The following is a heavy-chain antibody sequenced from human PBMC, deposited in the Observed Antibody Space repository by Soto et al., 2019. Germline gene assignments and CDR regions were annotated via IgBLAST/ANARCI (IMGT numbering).Heavy chain of an antibody. CDR3: ARGSPGDYYHGMDV. J-gene: IGHJ6*02. CDR2: IYDSGST. CDR1: GVSMSSGDYY. Sequence: QVQLQESGPGLVKPSQTLSLICKVSGVSMSSGDYYWSWIRQPPGRGLEWIGNIYDSGSTYYSPSLKSRVTISVDTSRNQFSLKLRSVTAADTAVYYCARGSPGDYYHGMDVWGQGTTVTVSS. V-gene: IGHV4-30-4*01.